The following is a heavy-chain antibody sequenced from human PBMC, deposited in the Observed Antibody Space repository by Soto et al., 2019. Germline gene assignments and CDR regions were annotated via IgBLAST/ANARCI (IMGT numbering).Heavy chain of an antibody. V-gene: IGHV1-46*03. CDR2: INPSGGST. D-gene: IGHD3-3*01. J-gene: IGHJ4*02. CDR1: GYTFTSYY. Sequence: GASVKVSCKASGYTFTSYYMHWVRQAPGQGLGWIGIINPSGGSTSYAQKFQGRVTMTRDTSTSTVYMELSSLRSEDTAVYYCARAYLRFLEWPEGYWGQGTLVTSPQ. CDR3: ARAYLRFLEWPEGY.